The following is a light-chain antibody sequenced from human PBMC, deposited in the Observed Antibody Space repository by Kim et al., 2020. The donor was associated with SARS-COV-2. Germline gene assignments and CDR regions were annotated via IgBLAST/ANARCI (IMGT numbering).Light chain of an antibody. CDR1: SSNIGGNA. V-gene: IGLV1-44*01. Sequence: QSVVTQPPSASGTPGQRVTISCSGSSSNIGGNAVNWYQHLAGTAPKLLIYANTQRPSGVPDRFSASKSGTSASLAISGLQSDDEADYYCAAWDDTSDGPVFGGGTQLTVL. CDR2: ANT. CDR3: AAWDDTSDGPV. J-gene: IGLJ2*01.